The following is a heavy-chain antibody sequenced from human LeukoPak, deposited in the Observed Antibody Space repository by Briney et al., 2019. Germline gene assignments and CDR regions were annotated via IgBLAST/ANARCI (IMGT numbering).Heavy chain of an antibody. CDR1: GGSFSGYY. D-gene: IGHD3-10*01. J-gene: IGHJ6*02. V-gene: IGHV4-34*01. Sequence: SETLSLTCAVYGGSFSGYYWSWIRQPPGKGLEWIGEINHSGSTNYNPSLKSRVTISVDTSKNQFSLKLSSVTAADTAVYYCARHAYCSGSYYSRYYYYYGMDVWGQGTTVTVSS. CDR2: INHSGST. CDR3: ARHAYCSGSYYSRYYYYYGMDV.